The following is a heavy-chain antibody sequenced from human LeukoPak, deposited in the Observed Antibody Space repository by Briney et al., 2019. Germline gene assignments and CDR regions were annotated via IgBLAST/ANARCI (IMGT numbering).Heavy chain of an antibody. Sequence: GASVKVSCKASGCIFSHYYIHWVRQAPGQGLEWVGIINPSSGDTSYAQMFQGRVSMTRDTSTNTVYMELSSQRSEDTAVYYCARGRAVWGNYYFDLWGQGTLVTVSS. CDR2: INPSSGDT. CDR1: GCIFSHYY. CDR3: ARGRAVWGNYYFDL. V-gene: IGHV1-46*01. J-gene: IGHJ4*02. D-gene: IGHD3-16*01.